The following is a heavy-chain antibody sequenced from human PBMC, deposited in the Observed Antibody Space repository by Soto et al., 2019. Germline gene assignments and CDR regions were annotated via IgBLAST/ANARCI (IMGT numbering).Heavy chain of an antibody. CDR3: ATDYHASGQLFGYFDF. CDR2: IESKTDGGTT. D-gene: IGHD3-10*01. V-gene: IGHV3-15*04. J-gene: IGHJ4*02. Sequence: APGKGLEWIGRIESKTDGGTTDYAAPVKGRFTISRDDSKNTLYLQMNSLKPEDTAVYYCATDYHASGQLFGYFDFWGQGTLAIVSS.